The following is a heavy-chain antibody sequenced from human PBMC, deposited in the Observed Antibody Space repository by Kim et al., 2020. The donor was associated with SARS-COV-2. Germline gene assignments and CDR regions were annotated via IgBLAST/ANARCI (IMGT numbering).Heavy chain of an antibody. CDR1: SGSISSDAHN. CDR2: IHYSGST. D-gene: IGHD5-12*01. Sequence: SETLSLTCTVSSGSISSDAHNWAWIRQPPGKGLEWIASIHYSGSTSYNPSLESRITTSIDTSKNHFSLKLTSVTAADTAVYYCAGLAVVGWATNEFWGQGLWSPSPQ. V-gene: IGHV4-39*01. CDR3: AGLAVVGWATNEF. J-gene: IGHJ1*01.